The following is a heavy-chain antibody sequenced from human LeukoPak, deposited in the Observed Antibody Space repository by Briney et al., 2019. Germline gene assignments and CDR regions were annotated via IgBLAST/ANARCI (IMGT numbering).Heavy chain of an antibody. Sequence: GGSLRLSCAASVFTFSSYAMSWVRQAPGKGLEWVSAISGSGGSTYYADSVKGRFTISRDNSKNTLYLQMNSLRAEDTAVYYCAKGWGNYYYYGMDVWGQGTTVTVSS. CDR2: ISGSGGST. V-gene: IGHV3-23*01. J-gene: IGHJ6*02. CDR3: AKGWGNYYYYGMDV. CDR1: VFTFSSYA. D-gene: IGHD3-16*01.